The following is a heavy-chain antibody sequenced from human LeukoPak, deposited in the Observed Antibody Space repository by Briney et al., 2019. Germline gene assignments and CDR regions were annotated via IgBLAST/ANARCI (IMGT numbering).Heavy chain of an antibody. J-gene: IGHJ4*02. CDR1: GASITDYY. D-gene: IGHD5-24*01. Sequence: SETLSLTCTVSGASITDYYWSWIRQPPAKGQEWIGYIYYTGSPNYNPSLKSRVTLSLDRSQNQFSLKLTSVTAADTAVYYCAYGGDAYKTGYWGQGTLVTVSS. CDR3: AYGGDAYKTGY. CDR2: IYYTGSP. V-gene: IGHV4-59*01.